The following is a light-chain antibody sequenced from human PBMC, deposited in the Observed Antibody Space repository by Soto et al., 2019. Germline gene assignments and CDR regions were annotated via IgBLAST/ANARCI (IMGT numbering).Light chain of an antibody. CDR2: GAS. Sequence: EIRVKKSAATLSLSTGERATLSGRASQSVSSYLAWYQQKPGQAPRLLIYGASSRATGIPDRFSGSGSGTDFTLTISRLEPEDFAVYYCQQYGSSPWTFGQGTKVDIK. CDR1: QSVSSY. CDR3: QQYGSSPWT. J-gene: IGKJ1*01. V-gene: IGKV3-20*01.